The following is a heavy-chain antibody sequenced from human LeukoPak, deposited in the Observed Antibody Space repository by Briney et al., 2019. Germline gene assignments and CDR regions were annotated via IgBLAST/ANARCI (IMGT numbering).Heavy chain of an antibody. CDR1: GYTFTGYY. J-gene: IGHJ4*02. Sequence: ASVKVSCKASGYTFTGYYLHWVRQAPGQGLEWMGWINPNSGDTNYAQKSQGRVTMTRDTSISTAYMELRSLRSDDTAVYYCARDLSRYCSSTSCSYYFDYWGQGTLVTVSS. CDR2: INPNSGDT. D-gene: IGHD2-2*01. V-gene: IGHV1-2*02. CDR3: ARDLSRYCSSTSCSYYFDY.